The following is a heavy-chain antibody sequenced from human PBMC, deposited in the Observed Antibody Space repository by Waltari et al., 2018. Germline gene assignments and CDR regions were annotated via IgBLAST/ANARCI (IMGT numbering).Heavy chain of an antibody. J-gene: IGHJ3*02. Sequence: QVQLVQSGAEVKKPGASVKVSCKASGYTFTSYYMHCVRQAHGQGLEWMGIINPSGGSTSYAQKFQGRVTMTRDTSTSTVYMELSSLRSEDTAVYYCARVGYYYDSSGYPPDAFDIWGQGTMVTVSS. CDR1: GYTFTSYY. D-gene: IGHD3-22*01. CDR3: ARVGYYYDSSGYPPDAFDI. CDR2: INPSGGST. V-gene: IGHV1-46*01.